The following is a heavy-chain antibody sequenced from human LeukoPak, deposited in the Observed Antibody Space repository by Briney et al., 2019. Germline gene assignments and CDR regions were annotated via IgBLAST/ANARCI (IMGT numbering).Heavy chain of an antibody. Sequence: SGTLSLTCSVSGDSISSNEWWSWVRQPPGKGLEWIGEVFHSGSTNYNPSLKSRVTISVDTSKNQFSLKLSSLTAADTAVYYCARGSYCSGGSCYSYAFDIWGQGTMVTVSS. CDR3: ARGSYCSGGSCYSYAFDI. CDR1: GDSISSNEW. CDR2: VFHSGST. J-gene: IGHJ3*02. D-gene: IGHD2-15*01. V-gene: IGHV4-4*02.